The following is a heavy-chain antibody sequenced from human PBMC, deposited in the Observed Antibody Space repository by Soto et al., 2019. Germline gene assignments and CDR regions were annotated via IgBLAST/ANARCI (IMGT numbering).Heavy chain of an antibody. CDR1: GGSVSSPTYY. J-gene: IGHJ5*02. Sequence: QVQLQESGPGLVKPSETLSLTCTVSGGSVSSPTYYWSWIRQPPGKGLERIGYMDYSGSTNYNPALKSRVTISLDTAKNQFSLRLSYVTAADTAVYYCAGGRGHVSNWFDPWGQGTLVTVSS. CDR3: AGGRGHVSNWFDP. D-gene: IGHD3-10*01. CDR2: MDYSGST. V-gene: IGHV4-61*01.